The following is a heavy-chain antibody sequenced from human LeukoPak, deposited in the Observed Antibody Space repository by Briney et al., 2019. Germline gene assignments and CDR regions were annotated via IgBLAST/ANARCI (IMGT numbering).Heavy chain of an antibody. D-gene: IGHD6-19*01. CDR1: GGTFSSYT. J-gene: IGHJ6*03. CDR3: ARGSGWYRKYYYYYMDV. V-gene: IGHV1-69*01. Sequence: ASVKVSCKASGGTFSSYTINWVRQAPGQGLEWMGGIIPIFGSANYAQKFQGRVTITADESTSTAYMELSSLRSEDTAVYYCARGSGWYRKYYYYYMDVWGKGTTVTISS. CDR2: IIPIFGSA.